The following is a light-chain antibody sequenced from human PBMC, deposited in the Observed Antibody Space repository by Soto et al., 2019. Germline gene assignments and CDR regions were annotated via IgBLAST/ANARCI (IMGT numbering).Light chain of an antibody. CDR3: QQYYSTPPT. CDR1: QSVLYSSNNKNY. Sequence: DIVMTQSPDSLAVSLGERATINCKSSQSVLYSSNNKNYLAWYQQKPGQPPKLLIYWASTRESGVPDRFSGSGSGTDFDLTISSLQAEDVAVYYCQQYYSTPPTLGQETKLEIK. J-gene: IGKJ2*01. V-gene: IGKV4-1*01. CDR2: WAS.